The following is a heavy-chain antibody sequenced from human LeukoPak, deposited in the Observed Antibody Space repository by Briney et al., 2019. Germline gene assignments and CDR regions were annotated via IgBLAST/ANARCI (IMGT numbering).Heavy chain of an antibody. CDR3: ARRGFSGYSFDY. CDR2: IYYSGST. CDR1: GGSISSYY. D-gene: IGHD5-12*01. Sequence: SETLSLTCTVSGGSISSYYWSWIRQPPGKGLEWLGNIYYSGSTNYSPSLKSRVTMSVDTSKNQFSLRLISVTAADTAVYYCARRGFSGYSFDYWGHGTLVTVSS. J-gene: IGHJ4*01. V-gene: IGHV4-59*08.